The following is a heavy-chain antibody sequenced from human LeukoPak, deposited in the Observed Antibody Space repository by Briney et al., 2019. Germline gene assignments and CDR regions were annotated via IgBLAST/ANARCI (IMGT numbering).Heavy chain of an antibody. V-gene: IGHV3-30*02. CDR2: IRYDGSNK. Sequence: GGSLRLSCAASGFTFSSYGMHWVRQAPGKGLEWVAFIRYDGSNKYYADSVKGRFTISRDNSKNTLYLQMNSLRAEDTAVYYCAKDNFIAVAAYSFDYWGQGTLVTVSS. J-gene: IGHJ4*02. CDR3: AKDNFIAVAAYSFDY. CDR1: GFTFSSYG. D-gene: IGHD6-19*01.